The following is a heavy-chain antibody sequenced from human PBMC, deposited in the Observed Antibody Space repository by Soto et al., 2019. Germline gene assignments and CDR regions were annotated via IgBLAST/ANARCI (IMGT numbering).Heavy chain of an antibody. V-gene: IGHV1-18*01. Sequence: QVQLVQSGAEVKKPGASVKVSCKASGYTFTSYGISWVRQAPGQGLEWMGWISAYNGNTNYAQKLEGRVTMTTDTSTSTAYMELRSLRSDDTAVYYCARQPTLLLWFGEMDWFDPWGQGTLVTVSS. J-gene: IGHJ5*02. CDR2: ISAYNGNT. CDR1: GYTFTSYG. CDR3: ARQPTLLLWFGEMDWFDP. D-gene: IGHD3-10*01.